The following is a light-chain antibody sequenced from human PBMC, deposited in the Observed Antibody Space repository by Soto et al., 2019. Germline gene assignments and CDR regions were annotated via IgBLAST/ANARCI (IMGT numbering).Light chain of an antibody. CDR3: QQRSNWPPL. Sequence: EIVLTQSPATLSLSPGERATLSCRASQSVSSYLAWYQQKPGQAPRLLIYDTSNRATGIPDRFSGSGSGTDFTLTISRLEPEDFAVYYCQQRSNWPPLFGQGTRLEIK. V-gene: IGKV3-11*01. CDR2: DTS. CDR1: QSVSSY. J-gene: IGKJ5*01.